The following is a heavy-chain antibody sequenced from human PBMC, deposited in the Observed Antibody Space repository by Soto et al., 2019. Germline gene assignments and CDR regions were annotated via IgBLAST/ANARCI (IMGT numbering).Heavy chain of an antibody. CDR2: ISPYSGNT. CDR3: AMVDNYITPTPHDV. Sequence: QVQLVQSGDEVRKPGSSVKVSCKASGYIFVNYGIAWVRQAPGQGLEWMGWISPYSGNTNYASKVQGRLTMTTDTATSTAYMDLVSLTPADTAVYYCAMVDNYITPTPHDVWGQETTVTVSS. V-gene: IGHV1-18*01. D-gene: IGHD5-12*01. CDR1: GYIFVNYG. J-gene: IGHJ6*02.